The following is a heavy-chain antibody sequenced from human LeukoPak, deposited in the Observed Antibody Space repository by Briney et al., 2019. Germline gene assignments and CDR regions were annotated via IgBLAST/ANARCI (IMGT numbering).Heavy chain of an antibody. CDR2: IKKDGSDK. CDR1: AFTFSTSW. CDR3: ARELSPKDRSGYWYDVFDM. J-gene: IGHJ3*02. Sequence: GGSLRLSCAASAFTFSTSWMTWDRQAPGAGLEWVANIKKDGSDKNYVDSVKDRFTIARDNPKNLLCPQMNSLRGEDTAMYGCARELSPKDRSGYWYDVFDMWGQGTMATVSS. V-gene: IGHV3-7*03. D-gene: IGHD3-22*01.